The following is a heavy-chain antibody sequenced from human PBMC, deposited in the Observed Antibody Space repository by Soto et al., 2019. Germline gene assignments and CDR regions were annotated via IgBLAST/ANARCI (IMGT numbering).Heavy chain of an antibody. D-gene: IGHD4-17*01. CDR3: ARLWGGDYAPRYYYMDV. J-gene: IGHJ6*03. V-gene: IGHV4-39*01. CDR1: GGSISSSSYY. CDR2: IYYSGST. Sequence: QLQLQESGPGLVKPSETLSLTCTVSGGSISSSSYYWGWIRQPPGKGLEWIGSIYYSGSTYYNPSLKSRVTISVDTSKNQFSLKLSSVTAADTAVYYCARLWGGDYAPRYYYMDVWGKGTTVTVSS.